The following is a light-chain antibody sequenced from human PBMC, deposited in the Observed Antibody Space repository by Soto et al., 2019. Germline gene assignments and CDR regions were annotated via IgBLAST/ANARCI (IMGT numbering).Light chain of an antibody. CDR2: KAT. CDR3: QRYNDYQYI. J-gene: IGKJ2*01. CDR1: QSITTG. V-gene: IGKV1-5*03. Sequence: DIQMTQSPSTLSASVGDRVTITCRASQSITTGLAWYQQKPGKAPKLLIYKATNLQSGVPSRFSGSGSGTEFSLTLSSLQPDDFATYYCQRYNDYQYIFGQGTKLEIK.